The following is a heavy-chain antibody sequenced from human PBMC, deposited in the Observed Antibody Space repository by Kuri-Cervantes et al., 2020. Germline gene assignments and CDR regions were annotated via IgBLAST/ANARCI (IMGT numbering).Heavy chain of an antibody. J-gene: IGHJ4*02. Sequence: GGSLRLSCAASGFTFSSYAMHWVRQAPGKGLEWVAVISYDGSNKYYADSVKGRFTISRDNSKNTLYLQMNSLRAEDTAVYYCATGGVIITRFDYWGQGTLVTVSS. CDR3: ATGGVIITRFDY. D-gene: IGHD3-10*01. CDR1: GFTFSSYA. V-gene: IGHV3-30-3*01. CDR2: ISYDGSNK.